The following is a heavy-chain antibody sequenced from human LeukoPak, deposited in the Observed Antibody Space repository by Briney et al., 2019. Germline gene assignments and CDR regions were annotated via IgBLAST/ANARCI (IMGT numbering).Heavy chain of an antibody. V-gene: IGHV1-8*01. CDR3: ARGLYSSSWYAPTPTEY. CDR2: MNPNSGNT. CDR1: VYTFTSYD. J-gene: IGHJ4*02. Sequence: ASVKVSCKASVYTFTSYDINWVRQATGQGLEWMGWMNPNSGNTGYAQKFQGRVTMTRNTSISTAYMELSSLRSEDTAVYYCARGLYSSSWYAPTPTEYWGQGTLVTVSS. D-gene: IGHD6-13*01.